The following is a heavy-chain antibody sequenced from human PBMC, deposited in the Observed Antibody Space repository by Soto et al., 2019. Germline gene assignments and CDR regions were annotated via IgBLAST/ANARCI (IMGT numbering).Heavy chain of an antibody. CDR2: ISPSGTT. J-gene: IGHJ1*01. D-gene: IGHD3-10*01. Sequence: QVHLEQWGAGLLKPSETLSLSCGVSGGSFSENYWTWFRQPPGKGLEWIGEISPSGTTKYVPSLKSRVTISKDTSKNQFSLKVTSVTAADTAVYFCATSFWFGTQPEIWGQGTLVTASS. CDR1: GGSFSENY. CDR3: ATSFWFGTQPEI. V-gene: IGHV4-34*01.